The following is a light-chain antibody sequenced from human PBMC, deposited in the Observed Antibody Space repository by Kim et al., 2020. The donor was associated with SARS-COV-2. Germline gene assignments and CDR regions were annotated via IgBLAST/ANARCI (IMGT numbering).Light chain of an antibody. CDR2: EVN. V-gene: IGLV2-14*01. Sequence: QSVLTQPASVSGSPGQSITISCTGTSSDVGAYNYVSWYQHHPGKAPKLMIYEVNNRPSGVSNRFSGSKSGNTASLTISGLQAEDEADYYCNSYTKSATLVFGGGPKVTVL. CDR1: SSDVGAYNY. CDR3: NSYTKSATLV. J-gene: IGLJ3*02.